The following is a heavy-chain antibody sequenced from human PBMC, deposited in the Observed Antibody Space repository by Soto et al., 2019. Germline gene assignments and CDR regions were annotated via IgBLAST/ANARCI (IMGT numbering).Heavy chain of an antibody. CDR2: ISITTNYI. CDR3: ARESEDLTSTFDY. CDR1: GFTFTRYS. J-gene: IGHJ4*02. V-gene: IGHV3-21*06. Sequence: GGSLRLSCAASGFTFTRYSMNWVRHAPGKGLEWVSSISITTNYIYYGDSMKGRFTISRDNAKNSLYLEMNSLRAEDTAVYYCARESEDLTSTFDYWAQATLVSVSS.